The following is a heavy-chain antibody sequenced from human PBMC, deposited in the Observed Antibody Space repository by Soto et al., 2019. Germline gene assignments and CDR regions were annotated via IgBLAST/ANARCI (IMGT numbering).Heavy chain of an antibody. V-gene: IGHV1-8*01. Sequence: QVQLVQSGAEVKKPGASVKVSCKASGYTFTSYDINWVRQVAGQGPEWMGWMNPNSGNTGYAQKFQGRVTMTSNTSFSTVYMEVSSITSDDTAVYYFSIRHDARQSSFDVWGQGTTVTVSS. CDR2: MNPNSGNT. CDR3: SIRHDARQSSFDV. J-gene: IGHJ6*02. D-gene: IGHD1-1*01. CDR1: GYTFTSYD.